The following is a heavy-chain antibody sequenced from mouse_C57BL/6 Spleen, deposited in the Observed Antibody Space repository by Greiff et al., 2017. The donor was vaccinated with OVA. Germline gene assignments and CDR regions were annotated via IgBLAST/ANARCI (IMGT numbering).Heavy chain of an antibody. CDR3: ARSLHYYGSSYVEFDY. V-gene: IGHV1-42*01. CDR2: INPSTGGT. D-gene: IGHD1-1*01. J-gene: IGHJ2*01. Sequence: EVQLQQSGPELVKPGASVKISCKASGYSFTGYYMNWVKQSPEKSLEWIGEINPSTGGTTYNQKFKAKATLTVDKSSSTAYMQLKSLTSEDSAVYYCARSLHYYGSSYVEFDYWGQGTTLTVSS. CDR1: GYSFTGYY.